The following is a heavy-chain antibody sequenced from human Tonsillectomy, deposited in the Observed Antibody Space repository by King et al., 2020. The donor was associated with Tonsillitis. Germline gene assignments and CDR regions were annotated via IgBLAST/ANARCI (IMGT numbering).Heavy chain of an antibody. J-gene: IGHJ4*02. Sequence: QLVQSGAEVKKPGASVKVSCKASGYTFTSYYMHWVRQAPGQGLEWMGIINPSGGSTSYAQKFQGRVTMTRDTSTSTVYMELSSLRSEDTAVYYCARDADFWSGYPVYYFDYWGQGTLVTVSS. CDR3: ARDADFWSGYPVYYFDY. D-gene: IGHD3-3*01. V-gene: IGHV1-46*01. CDR1: GYTFTSYY. CDR2: INPSGGST.